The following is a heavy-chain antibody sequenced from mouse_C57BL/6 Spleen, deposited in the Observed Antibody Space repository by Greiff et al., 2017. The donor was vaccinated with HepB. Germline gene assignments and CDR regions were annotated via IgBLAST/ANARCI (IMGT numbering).Heavy chain of an antibody. CDR1: GYSITSGYY. V-gene: IGHV3-6*01. J-gene: IGHJ4*01. Sequence: DVQLQESGPGLVKPSQSLSLTCSVTGYSITSGYYWNWIRQFPGNKLEWMGYISYDGSNNYNPSLKNRISITRDTSKNQFFLKLNSVTTEDTATYYCARDRLPLMDYWGQGTSVTVSS. CDR3: ARDRLPLMDY. CDR2: ISYDGSN. D-gene: IGHD5-5*01.